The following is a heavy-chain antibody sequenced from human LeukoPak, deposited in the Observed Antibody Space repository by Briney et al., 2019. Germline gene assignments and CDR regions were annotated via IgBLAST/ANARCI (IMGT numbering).Heavy chain of an antibody. CDR2: IYYSGST. V-gene: IGHV4-39*07. CDR3: ARAREELRPLYYFDY. D-gene: IGHD1-26*01. CDR1: GGSISSSSYY. Sequence: SETLSLTCTVSGGSISSSSYYWGWIRQPPGKGLEWIGSIYYSGSTYYNPSLKSRVTISVDTSKNQFSLKLSSVTAADTAVYYCARAREELRPLYYFDYWGQGTLVTVSS. J-gene: IGHJ4*02.